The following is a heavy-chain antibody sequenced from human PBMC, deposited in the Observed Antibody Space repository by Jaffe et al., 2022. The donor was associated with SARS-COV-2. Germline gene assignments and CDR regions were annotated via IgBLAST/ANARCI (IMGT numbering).Heavy chain of an antibody. CDR2: ISWDGGST. J-gene: IGHJ6*03. D-gene: IGHD6-13*01. CDR1: GFTFDDYV. CDR3: AKDMSPTITASGTYMDV. Sequence: EVQLVESGGVVVQPGGSLRLSCAASGFTFDDYVMHWVRQAPGKGLEWVSLISWDGGSTYYADSVKGRFTISRDNSKNSLYLQMYSLRAEDTALYFCAKDMSPTITASGTYMDVWGKGTTVTVSS. V-gene: IGHV3-43D*03.